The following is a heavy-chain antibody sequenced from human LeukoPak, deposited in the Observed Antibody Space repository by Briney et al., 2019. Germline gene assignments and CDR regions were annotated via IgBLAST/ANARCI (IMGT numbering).Heavy chain of an antibody. Sequence: GGSLRLSCAASGFSFTKYAMDWVRQAPGKGLEWVAIISKDGSMRYYADSVKGRFTVSRDNSNNAVYLQMNSLRAEDTAVYYCARDGLSCSGGSCLNYYYGMDVWGQGTTVTVSS. CDR2: ISKDGSMR. CDR3: ARDGLSCSGGSCLNYYYGMDV. V-gene: IGHV3-30*04. CDR1: GFSFTKYA. J-gene: IGHJ6*02. D-gene: IGHD2-15*01.